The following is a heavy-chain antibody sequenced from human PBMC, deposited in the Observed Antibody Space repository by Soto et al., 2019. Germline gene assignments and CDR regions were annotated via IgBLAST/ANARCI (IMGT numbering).Heavy chain of an antibody. CDR1: GFSLSTSGVG. J-gene: IGHJ4*02. CDR3: AHRFTYSSSSYQLDY. D-gene: IGHD6-13*01. CDR2: IYWNDDK. Sequence: SGPTLVNPTQPLTLTCTFSGFSLSTSGVGVGWIRQPPGKALEWLALIYWNDDKRYSPSLKSRLTITKDTSKNQVVLTMTNMDPVDTATYYCAHRFTYSSSSYQLDYWGQGTLVTVSS. V-gene: IGHV2-5*01.